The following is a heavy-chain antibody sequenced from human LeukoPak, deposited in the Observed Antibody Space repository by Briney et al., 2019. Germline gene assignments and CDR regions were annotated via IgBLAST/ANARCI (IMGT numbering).Heavy chain of an antibody. D-gene: IGHD5-12*01. V-gene: IGHV4-4*07. CDR2: IYTSGST. J-gene: IGHJ6*03. Sequence: SETLSLTCTVSGGSISTYYWTWIRQPAGKGLEWIGRIYTSGSTNYNPSLKSRVTMSVDTSKNQFSLKLTSVTAADTAVYYCARVPYSGYHWTRDMDVWGKGTTVTVSS. CDR3: ARVPYSGYHWTRDMDV. CDR1: GGSISTYY.